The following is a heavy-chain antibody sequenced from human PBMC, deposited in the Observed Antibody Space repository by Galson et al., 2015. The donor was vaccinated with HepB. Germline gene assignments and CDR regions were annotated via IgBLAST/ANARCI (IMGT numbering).Heavy chain of an antibody. CDR2: INPGVGST. CDR3: ARAFRSSAGDAYNWVFDY. Sequence: SVKVSCKASGYTFTRYYVHWVRQAPGQGPEWMGIINPGVGSTSYAQKFQGRVTMTRDTSTNTVYMELSSLRSEDTAVYYCARAFRSSAGDAYNWVFDYWGQGILVTVSS. J-gene: IGHJ4*02. V-gene: IGHV1-46*01. D-gene: IGHD5-24*01. CDR1: GYTFTRYY.